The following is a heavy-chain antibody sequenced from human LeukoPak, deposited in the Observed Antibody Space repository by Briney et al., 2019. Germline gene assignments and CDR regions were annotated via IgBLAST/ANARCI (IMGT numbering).Heavy chain of an antibody. CDR2: MNPNSGNT. CDR1: GYTFTSYD. V-gene: IGHV1-8*01. Sequence: ASVKVSCTASGYTFTSYDINWVRPATGQGLEWMGWMNPNSGNTGYAQKFQGRVTMTRNTSISTAYMELSSLRSEDTAVYYCARGRIAVTYYYDSSGYYPFDYWGQGTLVTVSS. D-gene: IGHD3-22*01. CDR3: ARGRIAVTYYYDSSGYYPFDY. J-gene: IGHJ4*02.